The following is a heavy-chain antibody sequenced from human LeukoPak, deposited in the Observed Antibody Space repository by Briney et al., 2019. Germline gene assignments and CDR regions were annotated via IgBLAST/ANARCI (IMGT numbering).Heavy chain of an antibody. V-gene: IGHV3-9*01. CDR1: GFTFDDYA. Sequence: GGSLRLSCAASGFTFDDYAMHWVRQAPGKGLEWVSGISWNSGSIGYADSVKGRFTISRDNSKNTLYLQMNSLRAEDTAVYYCARDRRGCSGGSCYRALDYWGQGTLVTVSS. D-gene: IGHD2-15*01. CDR3: ARDRRGCSGGSCYRALDY. CDR2: ISWNSGSI. J-gene: IGHJ4*02.